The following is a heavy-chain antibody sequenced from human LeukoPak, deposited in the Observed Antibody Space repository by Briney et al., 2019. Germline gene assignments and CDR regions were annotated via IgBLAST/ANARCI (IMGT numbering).Heavy chain of an antibody. CDR3: ASPSKLVISRGGFDI. CDR2: IYFSEIT. D-gene: IGHD3-22*01. V-gene: IGHV4-39*02. J-gene: IGHJ3*02. Sequence: SETLSLTCTVSLGSSSDTTYYWAWIRHPPGKGLEWIGCIYFSEITYNPSLKSRITISADTSTKHFSLKLSSVTAADTAVYYCASPSKLVISRGGFDIWGQGTMVTVSA. CDR1: LGSSSDTTYY.